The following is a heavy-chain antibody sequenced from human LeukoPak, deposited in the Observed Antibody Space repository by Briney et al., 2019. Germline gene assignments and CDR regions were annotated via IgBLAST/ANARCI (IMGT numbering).Heavy chain of an antibody. D-gene: IGHD2-2*01. V-gene: IGHV4-34*01. J-gene: IGHJ4*02. CDR1: GGSFSGYY. CDR3: ARGFATRQLLLGRVIAAHAYFDY. Sequence: PSETLSLTCAVYGGSFSGYYWSWIRQPPGKGLEWIGEINHSGSTNYNPSLKSRVTISVDTSKNQFSLKLSSVTAADTAVYYCARGFATRQLLLGRVIAAHAYFDYWGQGTLVTVSS. CDR2: INHSGST.